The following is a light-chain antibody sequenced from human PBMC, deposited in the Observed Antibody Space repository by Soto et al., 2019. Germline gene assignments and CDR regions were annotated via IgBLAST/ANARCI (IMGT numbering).Light chain of an antibody. CDR1: QSVSRF. J-gene: IGKJ2*02. V-gene: IGKV3-15*01. Sequence: EIVMTQSPATLSVSPGERVTLSCRASQSVSRFLAWYQQRPGQAPRLLIYDTSTRATGVTARFSGSGSGTEFSLTISSLQSEDFAVYCCQQYDNWPPCTFGQGTKLEVK. CDR2: DTS. CDR3: QQYDNWPPCT.